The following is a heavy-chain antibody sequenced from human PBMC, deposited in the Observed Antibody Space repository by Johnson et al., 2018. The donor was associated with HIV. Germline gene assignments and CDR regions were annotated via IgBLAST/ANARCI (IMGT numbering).Heavy chain of an antibody. D-gene: IGHD2-2*02. CDR2: ILSKTHGGSA. CDR1: GFTFSNAW. Sequence: VQLVESGGGVVQPGRSLRLSCAASGFTFSNAWMSWVRQAPGKGLEWVGRILSKTHGGSADYAAPVKGRFTISRDDSKNTLYLQMNSLKTEDTAVYYCTTDRPSWRDTSCYNALDIWGRGTMVTVSS. J-gene: IGHJ3*02. V-gene: IGHV3-15*01. CDR3: TTDRPSWRDTSCYNALDI.